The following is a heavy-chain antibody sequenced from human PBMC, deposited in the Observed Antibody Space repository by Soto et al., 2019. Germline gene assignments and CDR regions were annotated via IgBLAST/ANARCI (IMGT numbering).Heavy chain of an antibody. D-gene: IGHD2-15*01. Sequence: GSLRLSCAASGFTFSDYYMSWIRQAPGKGLEWVSYISSSGSTIYYADSVKGRFTISRDNAKNSLYLQMNSLRAEDTAVYYCARDPRTVVVAAAGAFDIWGQGTMVTVSS. V-gene: IGHV3-11*01. J-gene: IGHJ3*02. CDR1: GFTFSDYY. CDR2: ISSSGSTI. CDR3: ARDPRTVVVAAAGAFDI.